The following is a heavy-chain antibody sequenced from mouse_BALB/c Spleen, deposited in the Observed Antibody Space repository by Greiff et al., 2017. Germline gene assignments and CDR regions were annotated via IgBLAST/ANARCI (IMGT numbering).Heavy chain of an antibody. V-gene: IGHV5-12-2*01. D-gene: IGHD2-1*01. J-gene: IGHJ2*01. CDR2: ISNGGGST. Sequence: EVQLQESGGGLVQPGGSLKLSCAASGFTFSSYTMSWVRQTPEKRLEWVAYISNGGGSTYYPDTVKGRFTISRDNAKNTLYLQMSSLKSEDTAMYYCARNCYGNYVDYWGQGTTLTVSS. CDR3: ARNCYGNYVDY. CDR1: GFTFSSYT.